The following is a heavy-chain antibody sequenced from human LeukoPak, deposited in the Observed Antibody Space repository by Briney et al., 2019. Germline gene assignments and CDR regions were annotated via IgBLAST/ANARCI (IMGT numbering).Heavy chain of an antibody. J-gene: IGHJ5*02. Sequence: NASVTLSLTCTVSGGSISSYYWSWIRQPPGKGLEWIGYIYYSGSTNYNPSLKSRVTISVDTSKNQFSLKLSSVTAADTAVYYCARATYSSGWYADHNWFDPWGQGTLVTVSS. CDR1: GGSISSYY. D-gene: IGHD6-19*01. CDR3: ARATYSSGWYADHNWFDP. CDR2: IYYSGST. V-gene: IGHV4-59*01.